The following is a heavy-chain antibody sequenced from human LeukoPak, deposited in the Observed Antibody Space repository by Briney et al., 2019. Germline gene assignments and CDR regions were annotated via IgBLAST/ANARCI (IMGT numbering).Heavy chain of an antibody. CDR1: GGSISSYY. V-gene: IGHV4-4*07. Sequence: SETLSLTCTVSGGSISSYYWSWIRQPAGKGLEWIGRIYTSGSTNYNPSLKSRVTMSVDTSKNQFSLKLSSVTAADTAVYYCARGVVSRRENYYYYYMDVWGKGTTVTVSS. CDR2: IYTSGST. J-gene: IGHJ6*03. CDR3: ARGVVSRRENYYYYYMDV. D-gene: IGHD3-22*01.